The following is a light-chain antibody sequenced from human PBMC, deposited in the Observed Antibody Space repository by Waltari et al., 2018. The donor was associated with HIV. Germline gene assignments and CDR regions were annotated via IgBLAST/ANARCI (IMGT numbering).Light chain of an antibody. J-gene: IGLJ3*02. CDR1: NSNLGLHY. V-gene: IGLV1-47*01. Sequence: QSVLTQPPSASGTPGQRVTIHCSGSNSNLGLHYVYWYQQLPGTAPKLLIYWDNQRPSGVPGRFSGSKSGTSASLAISGLRSEDEADYYCAAWDDSLSGRVFGGGTNLTVL. CDR2: WDN. CDR3: AAWDDSLSGRV.